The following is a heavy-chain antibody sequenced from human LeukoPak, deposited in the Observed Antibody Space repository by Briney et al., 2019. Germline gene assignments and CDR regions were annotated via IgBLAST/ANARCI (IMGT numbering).Heavy chain of an antibody. J-gene: IGHJ4*02. CDR2: ISGSGDST. CDR1: GFTFSIYA. CDR3: AEAGGAYSSSWYLYFDC. D-gene: IGHD6-13*01. Sequence: PGGSLRLSCAASGFTFSIYAMTWVRQSPGKGLEWVSSISGSGDSTYYVDSVKGRFTISRDNSKNTLYLQMNSLRAEDTAVYYCAEAGGAYSSSWYLYFDCWGQGTLVTVSA. V-gene: IGHV3-23*01.